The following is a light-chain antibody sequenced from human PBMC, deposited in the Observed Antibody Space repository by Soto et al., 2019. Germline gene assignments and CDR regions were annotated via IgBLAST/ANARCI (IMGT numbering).Light chain of an antibody. J-gene: IGLJ3*02. Sequence: QSVLTQPASVSGTPGQSITISCTGTSRDVGGYNYVSWYQQHPGKVPKVIIYEVSYRPSGVSNRFSGSKSGNTASLTISGLQAEDEADYYCCSFTSRSTVVFGGGTKVTVL. CDR1: SRDVGGYNY. CDR3: CSFTSRSTVV. V-gene: IGLV2-14*01. CDR2: EVS.